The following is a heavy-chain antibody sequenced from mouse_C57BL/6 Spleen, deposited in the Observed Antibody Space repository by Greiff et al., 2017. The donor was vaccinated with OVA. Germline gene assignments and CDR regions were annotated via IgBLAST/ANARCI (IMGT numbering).Heavy chain of an antibody. CDR1: GYTFTSYW. D-gene: IGHD4-1*02. V-gene: IGHV1-64*01. Sequence: QVQLQQPGAELVKPGASVKLSCKASGYTFTSYWMHWVKQRPGQGLEWIGMIHPNSGSTNYNEKFKSKATLTVDKSSSTAYMQLSSLTSEDSAVYYCARPTGTPYAMDYWGQGTSVTVSS. J-gene: IGHJ4*01. CDR3: ARPTGTPYAMDY. CDR2: IHPNSGST.